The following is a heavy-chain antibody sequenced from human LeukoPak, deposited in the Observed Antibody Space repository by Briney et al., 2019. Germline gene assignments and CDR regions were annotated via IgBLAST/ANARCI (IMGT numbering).Heavy chain of an antibody. CDR2: ISYDGSNK. Sequence: GRSLRLSCAASGFTFSSYAMHWVRQAPGKGLEWVAVISYDGSNKHYADSVKGRFTISRDNSKNTLYLQMNSLRAEDTAVYYCAKDNRRLRYGMDVWGQGTTVTVSS. D-gene: IGHD5-12*01. V-gene: IGHV3-30*04. CDR1: GFTFSSYA. J-gene: IGHJ6*02. CDR3: AKDNRRLRYGMDV.